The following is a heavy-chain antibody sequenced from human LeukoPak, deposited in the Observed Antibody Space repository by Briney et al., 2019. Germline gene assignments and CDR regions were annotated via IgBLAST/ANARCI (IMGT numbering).Heavy chain of an antibody. D-gene: IGHD6-6*01. CDR1: GESFSGYY. V-gene: IGHV4-34*01. CDR3: ARGRVAARRFDY. CDR2: INHSGST. J-gene: IGHJ4*02. Sequence: SETLSLTCAVYGESFSGYYWSWIRQPSGKGLEWIGEINHSGSTNYNPSLKSRVTISVDTSKNQFSLKLSSVTAADTAVYYCARGRVAARRFDYWGQGTLVTVSS.